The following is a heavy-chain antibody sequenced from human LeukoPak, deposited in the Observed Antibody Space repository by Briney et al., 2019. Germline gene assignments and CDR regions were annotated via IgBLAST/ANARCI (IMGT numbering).Heavy chain of an antibody. CDR1: GYSISSGFY. Sequence: PSETLSLTCTVSGYSISSGFYWGWIRQSPGKGLERLGSIFHTGNTYYSPSLKSRLPISVDTSENQFSLTLTSVTAADTAVYYCARVIGSHYSTIYYFDYWGQGTLLTVSS. CDR2: IFHTGNT. D-gene: IGHD4-11*01. CDR3: ARVIGSHYSTIYYFDY. J-gene: IGHJ4*02. V-gene: IGHV4-38-2*02.